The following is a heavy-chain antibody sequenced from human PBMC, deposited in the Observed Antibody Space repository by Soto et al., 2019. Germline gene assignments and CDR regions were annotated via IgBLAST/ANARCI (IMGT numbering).Heavy chain of an antibody. D-gene: IGHD2-2*01. J-gene: IGHJ6*03. CDR1: GFTFSSYA. CDR3: AKGATTGSTSITHYMDV. V-gene: IGHV3-23*01. Sequence: GGSLRLSCAASGFTFSSYAMSWVRQAPGKGLEWVSAISGSGGSTYYADSVKGRFTISRDNSKNTLYLQMNSLRAEDTAVYYCAKGATTGSTSITHYMDVWGKGTTVTVSS. CDR2: ISGSGGST.